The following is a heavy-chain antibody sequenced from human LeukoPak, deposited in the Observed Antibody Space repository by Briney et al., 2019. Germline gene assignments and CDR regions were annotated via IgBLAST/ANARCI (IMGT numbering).Heavy chain of an antibody. V-gene: IGHV3-74*01. D-gene: IGHD6-19*01. CDR3: ARGTAITAGIDF. Sequence: GGSLRLSCTASGLAFNTYWMFWVSQAPGKGLVWVSQINPEGASTTYGDPAKGRFTASRDNAKNALHLQMNSLRVDHSAVYYCARGTAITAGIDFWGQGTLVTVSS. CDR2: INPEGAST. CDR1: GLAFNTYW. J-gene: IGHJ4*02.